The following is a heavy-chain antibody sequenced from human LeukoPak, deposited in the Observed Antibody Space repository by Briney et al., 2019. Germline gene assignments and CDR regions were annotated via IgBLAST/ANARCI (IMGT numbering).Heavy chain of an antibody. CDR2: ISSSSSTI. CDR1: GFTFSSYS. V-gene: IGHV3-48*01. CDR3: ARVLDRTGYYDILAPLDY. Sequence: SGGSLRLSCAASGFTFSSYSMNWVRQAPGKGLEWVSYISSSSSTIYYAGSVKGRFTISRDNAKNSLYLQMNSLRAEDTAVYYCARVLDRTGYYDILAPLDYWGQGTLVTVSS. D-gene: IGHD3-9*01. J-gene: IGHJ4*02.